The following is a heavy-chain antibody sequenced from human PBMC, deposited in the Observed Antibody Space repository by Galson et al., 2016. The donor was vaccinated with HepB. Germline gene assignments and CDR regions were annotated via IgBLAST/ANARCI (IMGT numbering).Heavy chain of an antibody. CDR3: ARMPGIAVAGSHCDY. D-gene: IGHD6-19*01. J-gene: IGHJ4*02. V-gene: IGHV2-70*01. CDR1: GFSLSTSGMC. CDR2: IDWDDDK. Sequence: PALVKPTQTLTLTCTFSGFSLSTSGMCVSWIRQPPGKALEWLALIDWDDDKYYSTSLKTRLTISKDTSKNQVVLTMTNMDPVDTATYYCARMPGIAVAGSHCDYWGQGTLVTVSS.